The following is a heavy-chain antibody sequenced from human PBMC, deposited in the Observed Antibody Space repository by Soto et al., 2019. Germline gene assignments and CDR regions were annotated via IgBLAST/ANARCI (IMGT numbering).Heavy chain of an antibody. Sequence: QVQLVESGGGVVQPGRSLTLSCAASGIKFSVFAMHWVRQAPGKGLEWVAFISYDGAEKEYADSAKGRFTISRDNSKNTLYLQMNSLRPEDTAMYYCARDYNDGRGRYDYWGQGTLVTVST. CDR2: ISYDGAEK. D-gene: IGHD3-22*01. J-gene: IGHJ4*02. CDR1: GIKFSVFA. V-gene: IGHV3-30-3*01. CDR3: ARDYNDGRGRYDY.